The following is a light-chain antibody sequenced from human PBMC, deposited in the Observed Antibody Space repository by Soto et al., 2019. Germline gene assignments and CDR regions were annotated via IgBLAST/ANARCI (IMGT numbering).Light chain of an antibody. CDR2: GAS. V-gene: IGKV1-5*01. Sequence: DIQMTQSPSTLSVSLGDRITITCRASEDIDTSLAWFQQRPGKAPKVLIAGASGLMNGVPSTFSGSDSGTEFALTISSVQPDDFATYFCQHYDTFSWTFGQGTKVDIK. CDR1: EDIDTS. CDR3: QHYDTFSWT. J-gene: IGKJ1*01.